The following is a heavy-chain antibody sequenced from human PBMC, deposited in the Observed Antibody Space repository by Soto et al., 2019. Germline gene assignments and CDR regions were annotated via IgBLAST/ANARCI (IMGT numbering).Heavy chain of an antibody. CDR3: AGTVTTVTYYYYYYGMDV. CDR2: IIPIFGTA. J-gene: IGHJ6*02. D-gene: IGHD4-4*01. CDR1: GGTFSSYA. V-gene: IGHV1-69*06. Sequence: VQLVQSGAEVKKPGSSVKVSCKASGGTFSSYAISWVRQAPGQGLEWMGGIIPIFGTANYAQKFQGRVTITADKSTSTAYMELSSLRSEDTAVYYCAGTVTTVTYYYYYYGMDVWGQGTTVTVSS.